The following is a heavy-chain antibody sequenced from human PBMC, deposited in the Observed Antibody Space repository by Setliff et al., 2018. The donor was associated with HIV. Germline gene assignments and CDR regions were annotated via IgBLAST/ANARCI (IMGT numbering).Heavy chain of an antibody. V-gene: IGHV4-38-2*02. J-gene: IGHJ3*02. CDR1: GDSISSDFY. CDR3: ARGQGCGGGCHYAFEM. CDR2: IYHSGNT. Sequence: PSETLSLTCTVSGDSISSDFYWGWIRQPPGKGLEWIGSIYHSGNTYYMPSLRSRVTISVDMSKNQFSLNLNSVTAADTAVYYCARGQGCGGGCHYAFEMWGQGTMVTVS. D-gene: IGHD2-21*02.